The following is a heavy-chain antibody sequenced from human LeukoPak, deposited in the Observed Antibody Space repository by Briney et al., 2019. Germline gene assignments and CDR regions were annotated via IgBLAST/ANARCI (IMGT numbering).Heavy chain of an antibody. CDR1: GFTFSSYD. D-gene: IGHD6-13*01. J-gene: IGHJ4*02. V-gene: IGHV3-13*01. Sequence: GGTLRLSCAASGFTFSSYDMHWVRQVTGKGLEWVSAIDNGGDTYYPGSVKGRFTISRENAKKSLYLQMNSLRAGDTAVYYCARVAAGGKGFDYWGQGTLVTVSS. CDR3: ARVAAGGKGFDY. CDR2: IDNGGDT.